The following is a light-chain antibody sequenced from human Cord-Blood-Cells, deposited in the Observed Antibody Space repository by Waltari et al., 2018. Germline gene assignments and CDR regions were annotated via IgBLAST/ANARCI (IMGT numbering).Light chain of an antibody. J-gene: IGKJ1*01. CDR2: GAS. CDR1: QSVSSN. CDR3: QQYNSWPWT. V-gene: IGKV3-15*01. Sequence: ELVMTQSTAPLSVSPGERATLSCRARQSVSSNLSGYQQKPGQAPKLLIYGASTRATGIPARFSGSGSGTDFTLTISSLQSEDFAVYYCQQYNSWPWTFGQGTKVEIK.